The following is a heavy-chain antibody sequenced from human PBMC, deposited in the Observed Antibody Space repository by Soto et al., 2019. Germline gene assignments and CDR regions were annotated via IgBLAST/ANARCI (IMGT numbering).Heavy chain of an antibody. CDR3: ARETLDGDYGYGMDV. CDR1: GYTFTSYA. V-gene: IGHV1-3*01. CDR2: INAGNGNT. J-gene: IGHJ6*02. D-gene: IGHD4-17*01. Sequence: ASVKVSCKASGYTFTSYAMHWVRQAPGQRLEWMGWINAGNGNTKFSQKFQGRVTFTRDTSASTAYLELSSLRFEDTAVYYCARETLDGDYGYGMDVWGQGTTVTVSS.